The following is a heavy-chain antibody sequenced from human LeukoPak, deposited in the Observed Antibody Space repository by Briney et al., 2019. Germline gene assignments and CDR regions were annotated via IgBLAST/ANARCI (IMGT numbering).Heavy chain of an antibody. V-gene: IGHV3-74*01. CDR1: GITFSSNW. Sequence: GGSLRLSCVASGITFSSNWHWVRQAPGKGLVWVSRIKSDGSSTSYAGSMKGRFTISRDSAKNTLYLQMNSLRVEDTAVYYCAPIGVGYWGQGTLVTVSS. J-gene: IGHJ4*02. CDR3: APIGVGY. CDR2: IKSDGSST. D-gene: IGHD2-8*01.